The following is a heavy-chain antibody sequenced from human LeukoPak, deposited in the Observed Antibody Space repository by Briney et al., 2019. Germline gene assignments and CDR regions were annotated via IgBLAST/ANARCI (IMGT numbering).Heavy chain of an antibody. CDR1: GFTFSSYA. CDR3: AKIAGGRFSSSDY. CDR2: ISGSGSST. Sequence: GGSLRLSCAASGFTFSSYAMGWVRQAPGKGPEWVSAISGSGSSTHYADSVKGRFTISRDNSKNTLYLQMNSLRAEDTAVYYCAKIAGGRFSSSDYWGQGTLVTVSS. D-gene: IGHD6-6*01. V-gene: IGHV3-23*01. J-gene: IGHJ4*02.